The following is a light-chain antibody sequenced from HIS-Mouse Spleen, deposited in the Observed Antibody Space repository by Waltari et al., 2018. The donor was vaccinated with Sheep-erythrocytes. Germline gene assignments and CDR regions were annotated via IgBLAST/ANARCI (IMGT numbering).Light chain of an antibody. CDR3: QSYDSSLSGSV. CDR1: RSNLGAGSA. V-gene: IGLV1-40*01. CDR2: GNS. Sequence: QSVLTQPPSVSGAPGQMVTIHCPRSRSNLGAGSAVHWYQQLPGTAPKLLIYGNSNRPSGVPDRFSGSKSGTSASLAITGLQAEDEADYYCQSYDSSLSGSVFGGGTKLTVL. J-gene: IGLJ2*01.